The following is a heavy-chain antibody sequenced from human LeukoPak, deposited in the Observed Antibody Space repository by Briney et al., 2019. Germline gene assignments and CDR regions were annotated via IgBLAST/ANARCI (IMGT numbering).Heavy chain of an antibody. CDR3: ARVPEWERYSNWFDP. CDR2: IHHSGRT. D-gene: IGHD1-26*01. J-gene: IGHJ5*02. CDR1: NYSISSDYY. V-gene: IGHV4-38-2*02. Sequence: PSETLSLTCIVSNYSISSDYYWGWIRQPPGKGLEWIGSIHHSGRTYYNPSLKSRVTISVDTSKNQFSLKLSSVTAADTAVYYCARVPEWERYSNWFDPWGQGTLVTVSS.